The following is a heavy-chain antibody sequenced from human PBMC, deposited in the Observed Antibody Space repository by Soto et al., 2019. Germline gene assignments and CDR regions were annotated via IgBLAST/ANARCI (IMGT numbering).Heavy chain of an antibody. J-gene: IGHJ6*02. CDR3: AKGRSYYYYYGVDV. V-gene: IGHV3-23*01. CDR1: GFTISSNS. Sequence: PGGSLRLSCAASGFTISSNSMSWVRQAPGKGLEWVSDIIDSGGSTYYADSVKGRFTISRDNSKSTLYLQMNSLRAEDTALYYCAKGRSYYYYYGVDVWGQGTTVTVSS. CDR2: IIDSGGST.